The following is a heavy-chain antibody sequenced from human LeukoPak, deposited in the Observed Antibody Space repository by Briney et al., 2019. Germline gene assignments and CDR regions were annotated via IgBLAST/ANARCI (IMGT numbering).Heavy chain of an antibody. CDR1: GLTFSSYS. D-gene: IGHD3-3*01. CDR3: ARALGLEIDY. Sequence: PGGSLRLSCAASGLTFSSYSMNWVRQPPGKGLEWVSCIGSSSSSIYYADSVKGRFTISRDNAKNSLYLQMNSLRDEDTAVYYCARALGLEIDYWGQGTLVTVSS. V-gene: IGHV3-48*02. J-gene: IGHJ4*02. CDR2: IGSSSSSI.